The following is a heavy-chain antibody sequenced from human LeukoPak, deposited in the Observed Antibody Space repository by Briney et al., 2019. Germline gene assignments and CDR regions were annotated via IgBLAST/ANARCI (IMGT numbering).Heavy chain of an antibody. CDR2: IYTSGST. V-gene: IGHV4-61*02. J-gene: IGHJ5*02. CDR3: AREDVDTAMVVQFDP. D-gene: IGHD5-18*01. CDR1: GGSISSGSYY. Sequence: PSQTLSLTCTVSGGSISSGSYYWGWIRQPAGKGLEWIGRIYTSGSTNYNPSLKSRVTISVDTSKNQFSLKLSSVTAADTAVYYCAREDVDTAMVVQFDPWGQGTLVTVSS.